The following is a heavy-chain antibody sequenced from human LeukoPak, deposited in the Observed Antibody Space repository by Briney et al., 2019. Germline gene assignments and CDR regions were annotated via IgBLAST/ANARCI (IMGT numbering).Heavy chain of an antibody. CDR3: ARVFGGYDSYYYYMDV. Sequence: SETLSLTCAVYGGSFSGWSFSGYSWSWIRQPPGKGLEWIGEVNHSGSTNYNPSLKSRVTISVDTSKNQFSLMMTSVTAADTAVYYCARVFGGYDSYYYYMDVWGKGTTVTISS. V-gene: IGHV4-34*01. D-gene: IGHD5-12*01. CDR1: GGSFSGWSFSGYS. CDR2: VNHSGST. J-gene: IGHJ6*03.